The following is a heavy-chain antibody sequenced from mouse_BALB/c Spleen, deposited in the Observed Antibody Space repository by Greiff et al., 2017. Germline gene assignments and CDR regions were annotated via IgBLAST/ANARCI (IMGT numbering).Heavy chain of an antibody. CDR3: ARSSTTAVGAMDY. D-gene: IGHD1-1*01. Sequence: QVTLKESGPGILQPSQTLSLTCSFSGFSLSTSGMGVSWIRQPSGKGLEWLAHIYWDDDKRYNPSLKSRLTISKDTSSNQVFLKITSVDTADTATYYCARSSTTAVGAMDYWGQGTSVTVSS. J-gene: IGHJ4*01. V-gene: IGHV8-12*01. CDR2: IYWDDDK. CDR1: GFSLSTSGMG.